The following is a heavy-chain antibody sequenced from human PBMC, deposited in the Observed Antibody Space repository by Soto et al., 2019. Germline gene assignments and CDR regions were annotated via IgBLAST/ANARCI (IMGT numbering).Heavy chain of an antibody. J-gene: IGHJ3*02. CDR2: IGTAGDT. D-gene: IGHD3-10*01. CDR3: AREQWFNAFDI. CDR1: GFTFSSYD. Sequence: GGSLRLSCAASGFTFSSYDMHWVRQATGKGLEWVSAIGTAGDTYYPGSVKGRFTISRENPKNSLYLQMNSLSAGDTAVYYCAREQWFNAFDIWGQGTMVTVSS. V-gene: IGHV3-13*01.